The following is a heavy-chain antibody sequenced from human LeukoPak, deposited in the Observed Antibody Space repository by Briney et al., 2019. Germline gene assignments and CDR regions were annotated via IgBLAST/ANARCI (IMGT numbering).Heavy chain of an antibody. V-gene: IGHV1-18*01. D-gene: IGHD2-2*02. CDR3: ATYCSSTSCHSRDAFDI. CDR2: ISAYNGNT. Sequence: GASVKVSCKASGYTFTNYGITWVRQAPGQGLEWMGWISAYNGNTNYAQKLQGRVTMTTDTSTSTAYMELRSLRSDDTAVYYCATYCSSTSCHSRDAFDIWGQGTMVTVSS. J-gene: IGHJ3*02. CDR1: GYTFTNYG.